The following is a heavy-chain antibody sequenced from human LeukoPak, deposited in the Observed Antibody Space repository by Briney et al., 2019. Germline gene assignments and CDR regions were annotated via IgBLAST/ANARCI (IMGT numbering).Heavy chain of an antibody. CDR2: IYHTGTT. CDR1: GYSISSGYY. D-gene: IGHD4-23*01. Sequence: SETLSLTCTVSGYSISSGYYWGWIRQPPGKGLEWIGLIYHTGTTYYKPSLKSRVIISVDTSKNQFSLKLSSVTAADTAVYYCARDPAFGGDSVGYWGQGTLVTVSS. V-gene: IGHV4-38-2*02. CDR3: ARDPAFGGDSVGY. J-gene: IGHJ4*02.